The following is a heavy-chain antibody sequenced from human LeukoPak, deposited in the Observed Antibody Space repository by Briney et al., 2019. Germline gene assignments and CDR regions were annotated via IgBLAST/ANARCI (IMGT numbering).Heavy chain of an antibody. Sequence: ASVKVSCKASGYTFTSYYMHWVRQAPGQGLEWMGIINPSGGSTSYAQKFQGRVTMTRDTSTSTVYMELSSLRSEDTAVYYCARDPLRGYSYGYIAGGFDYWGQGILVTVSS. CDR1: GYTFTSYY. CDR3: ARDPLRGYSYGYIAGGFDY. J-gene: IGHJ4*02. V-gene: IGHV1-46*01. D-gene: IGHD5-18*01. CDR2: INPSGGST.